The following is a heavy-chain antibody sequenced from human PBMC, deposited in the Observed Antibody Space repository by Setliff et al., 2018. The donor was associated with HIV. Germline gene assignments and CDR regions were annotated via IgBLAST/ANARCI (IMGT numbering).Heavy chain of an antibody. V-gene: IGHV5-51*01. D-gene: IGHD2-2*02. CDR1: GYTFTKYW. CDR3: VRPGCSTSSCYSSNGSDL. Sequence: GETLKISCQGSGYTFTKYWIGWVRQMPGKGLEWMGVIYPVDSDTRYSPSFQGQVTISADRSISTAYLQWSSLKASDTAMYYCVRPGCSTSSCYSSNGSDLWGPGTMVTVSS. CDR2: IYPVDSDT. J-gene: IGHJ3*01.